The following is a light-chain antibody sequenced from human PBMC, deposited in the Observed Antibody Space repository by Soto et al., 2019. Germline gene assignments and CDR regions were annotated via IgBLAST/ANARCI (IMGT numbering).Light chain of an antibody. Sequence: EIVLTQSPATLALSPGERATLSCRASQSVSSFLAWYQQKPGQAPRLLIYDASKRATGISAGFSGSGSGTDFTLTISSLEPEDFAVYYCQQRSSWPLTFGGGTKVEIK. V-gene: IGKV3-11*01. CDR1: QSVSSF. CDR2: DAS. J-gene: IGKJ4*01. CDR3: QQRSSWPLT.